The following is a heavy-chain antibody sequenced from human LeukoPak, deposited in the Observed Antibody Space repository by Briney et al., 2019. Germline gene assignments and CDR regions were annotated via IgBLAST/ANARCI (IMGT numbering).Heavy chain of an antibody. V-gene: IGHV3-74*03. CDR3: VRGSLRLPRSTPDY. CDR2: ISSDGSVT. J-gene: IGHJ4*02. D-gene: IGHD2-21*02. CDR1: GFSFTNYW. Sequence: PGGSLRLSCAVSGFSFTNYWMHWVRQDPGKGLVWVSYISSDGSVTKYADSVKGRFTISRDNAVNTLYLQMNSLRVEDTAVYYCVRGSLRLPRSTPDYWGQGTLVTVS.